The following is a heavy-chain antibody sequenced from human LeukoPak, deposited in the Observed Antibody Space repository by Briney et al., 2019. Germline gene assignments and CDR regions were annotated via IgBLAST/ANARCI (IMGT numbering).Heavy chain of an antibody. CDR3: ARDLSWGYGSGSYLDY. Sequence: PGGSLRLSCVASGFTVSRNYMNWVRQAPGKGLEWVSIIYSGGRTYYADSVKGRFTISRDNSKNTLYLQMNSLRAEDTAVYYCARDLSWGYGSGSYLDYWGQGTLVTVSS. D-gene: IGHD3-10*01. J-gene: IGHJ4*02. CDR1: GFTVSRNY. CDR2: IYSGGRT. V-gene: IGHV3-66*01.